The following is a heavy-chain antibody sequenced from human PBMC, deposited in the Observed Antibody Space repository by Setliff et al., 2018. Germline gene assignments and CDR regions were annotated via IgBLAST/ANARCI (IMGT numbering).Heavy chain of an antibody. Sequence: GESLTISCKASGYSFTDYWIAWVRQMPGKGLEWMGIIYPSNSNIKYSPSFEAQITFSVDKSTTTAYLQWSSLKASDTAIYYCARHRVGNSGYAIPILDFWGQGALVTVSS. J-gene: IGHJ4*02. CDR2: IYPSNSNI. D-gene: IGHD5-12*01. CDR1: GYSFTDYW. CDR3: ARHRVGNSGYAIPILDF. V-gene: IGHV5-51*01.